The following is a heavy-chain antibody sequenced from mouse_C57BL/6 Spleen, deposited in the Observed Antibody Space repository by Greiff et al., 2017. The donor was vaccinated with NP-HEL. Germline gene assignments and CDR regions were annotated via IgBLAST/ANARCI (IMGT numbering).Heavy chain of an antibody. CDR1: GYAFSSSW. V-gene: IGHV1-82*01. J-gene: IGHJ4*01. CDR2: IYPGDGDT. CDR3: ARGPRVLRSAMDY. Sequence: QVQLQQSGPELVKPGASVKISCKASGYAFSSSWMNWVKQRPGKGLEWIGRIYPGDGDTNYNGKFKGKATLTADKSYSTAYMQISSLTSEDSAVYVFARGPRVLRSAMDYWGQGTSVTVSS. D-gene: IGHD3-1*01.